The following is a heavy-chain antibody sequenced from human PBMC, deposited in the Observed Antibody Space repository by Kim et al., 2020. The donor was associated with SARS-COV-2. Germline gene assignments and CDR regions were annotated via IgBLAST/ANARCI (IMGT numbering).Heavy chain of an antibody. CDR2: IYSGVTNT. D-gene: IGHD2-21*02. CDR3: ARSRVTLIDY. Sequence: GGSLRLSCVASGFTFGSYAMNWVRQAPGKGLEWISIIYSGVTNTYYADSVKDRFTMSRDDSDNTLYLQMNSLRVEDTAIYYCARSRVTLIDYWGQGTLVTVSS. V-gene: IGHV3-23*03. CDR1: GFTFGSYA. J-gene: IGHJ4*02.